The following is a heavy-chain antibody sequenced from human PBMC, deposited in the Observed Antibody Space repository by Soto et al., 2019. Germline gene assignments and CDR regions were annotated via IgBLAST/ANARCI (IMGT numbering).Heavy chain of an antibody. Sequence: GGSLRLSCAASGFTFSSYWMHWVRQAPGEGLVWVSYIKPDGSRTKDADSVKGRFTISRDNARNTLYLRMNSLRAEDTAVYYCARDKNWPYDSWGRGTLVTVSS. CDR1: GFTFSSYW. J-gene: IGHJ4*02. CDR2: IKPDGSRT. V-gene: IGHV3-74*03. D-gene: IGHD1-1*01. CDR3: ARDKNWPYDS.